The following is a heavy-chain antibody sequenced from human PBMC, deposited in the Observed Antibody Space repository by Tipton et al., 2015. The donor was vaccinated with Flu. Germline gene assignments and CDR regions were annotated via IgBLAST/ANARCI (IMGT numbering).Heavy chain of an antibody. CDR3: ARSPKFQSSPFDY. J-gene: IGHJ4*02. V-gene: IGHV4-59*08. Sequence: TLSLTCTVSGGSISSYYWSWIRQPPGKGLEWIGYIYYGGSTNYNPSLKSRVTISVDTSKNQFSLKLSSVTAADTAVYYCARSPKFQSSPFDYWGQGTLVTVSS. D-gene: IGHD2-21*01. CDR1: GGSISSYY. CDR2: IYYGGST.